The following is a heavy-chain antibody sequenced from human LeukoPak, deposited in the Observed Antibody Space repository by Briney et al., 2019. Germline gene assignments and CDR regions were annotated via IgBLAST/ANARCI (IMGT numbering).Heavy chain of an antibody. Sequence: GGSLILSCAASGFTFRSHWMHWVRQAPGKGLIWVSRIDGDESATYYGNSVKGRFTISRDNAKKTLYLQMNSLRVEDTAVYYCVRTNSSGYYYFDSWGKGTLVTVSS. D-gene: IGHD3-22*01. V-gene: IGHV3-74*01. CDR3: VRTNSSGYYYFDS. CDR2: IDGDESAT. J-gene: IGHJ4*02. CDR1: GFTFRSHW.